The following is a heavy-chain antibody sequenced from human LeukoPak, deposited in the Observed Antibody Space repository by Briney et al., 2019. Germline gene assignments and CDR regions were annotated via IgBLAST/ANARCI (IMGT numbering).Heavy chain of an antibody. V-gene: IGHV3-23*01. Sequence: GGSLRLSCAASGFTFRTYAMSWVRQAPGKGLEWVSAISGSGYTTYYADSVTGRFTISKDNSKNTLYLRMNSLRADDTAVYYCAKRVPYSSSSVYFDYWGQGTLVTVSS. CDR2: ISGSGYTT. J-gene: IGHJ4*02. CDR1: GFTFRTYA. D-gene: IGHD6-6*01. CDR3: AKRVPYSSSSVYFDY.